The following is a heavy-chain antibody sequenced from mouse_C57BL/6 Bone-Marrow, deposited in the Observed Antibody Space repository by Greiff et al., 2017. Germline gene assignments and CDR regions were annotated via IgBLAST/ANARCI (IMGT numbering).Heavy chain of an antibody. D-gene: IGHD2-5*01. CDR2: IDPRSGNT. V-gene: IGHV1-81*01. Sequence: VQLQQSGAELARPGASVKLSCKASGYTFTSYGISWVKQRTGQGLEWIGEIDPRSGNTYYNEKFKGKATLTADKSSSTAYLELRSLTSEASVFYFCASVYSNYFAWFAYWGQGTLVTVSA. CDR3: ASVYSNYFAWFAY. J-gene: IGHJ3*01. CDR1: GYTFTSYG.